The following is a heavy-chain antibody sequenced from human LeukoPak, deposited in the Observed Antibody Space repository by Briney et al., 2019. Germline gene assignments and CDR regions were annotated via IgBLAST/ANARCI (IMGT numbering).Heavy chain of an antibody. CDR1: GGSFSGYC. CDR2: INHSGST. Sequence: SETLSLTCAVYGGSFSGYCWSWIRQPPGKGLEWIGEINHSGSTNYNPSLKSRVTISVDTSKNQFSLKLSSVTAADTAVYYCARIAVAGLRDAFDIWGQGTMVTVSS. J-gene: IGHJ3*02. CDR3: ARIAVAGLRDAFDI. V-gene: IGHV4-34*01. D-gene: IGHD6-19*01.